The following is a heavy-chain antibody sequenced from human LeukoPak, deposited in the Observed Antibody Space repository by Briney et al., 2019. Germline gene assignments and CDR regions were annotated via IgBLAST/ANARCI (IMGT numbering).Heavy chain of an antibody. CDR1: GYTFTGYF. CDR2: INPKTGGT. D-gene: IGHD5-24*01. Sequence: ASVKVSCKASGYTFTGYFMNWVRQAPGQGPEWMGRINPKTGGTDYAQKFQGRVTMTRDTSITTGYMELSRLRSDDTAVYYCARVGDGLNDAFDMWGQGTLVTVSS. CDR3: ARVGDGLNDAFDM. V-gene: IGHV1-2*06. J-gene: IGHJ3*02.